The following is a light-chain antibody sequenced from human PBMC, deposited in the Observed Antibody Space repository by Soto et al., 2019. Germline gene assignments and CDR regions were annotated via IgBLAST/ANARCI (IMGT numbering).Light chain of an antibody. V-gene: IGKV1-5*03. CDR2: RTS. J-gene: IGKJ2*01. CDR3: QEYSRYPYT. CDR1: QSFSTW. Sequence: DIQMTQYPSTLSVSVGDRVTITCRASQSFSTWLAWYQQKPGKAPKLLIYRTSTLKNGVPSRFSGSGSGTEFTLTITSLQPDDFATYYCQEYSRYPYTFGQGTKLEIK.